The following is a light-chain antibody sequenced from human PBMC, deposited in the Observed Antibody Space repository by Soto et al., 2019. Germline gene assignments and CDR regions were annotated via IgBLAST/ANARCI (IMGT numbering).Light chain of an antibody. V-gene: IGLV2-23*02. J-gene: IGLJ1*01. Sequence: QSVLTQPASVSGSPGQSITISCTGTSSDVGSYNVVSWYQQHPGKAPKLMIYEVTKRPSGVSNRFSGSKSGNTASLTISGLQAEDEADYYCCSYAGRSSVIGTGTKVTVL. CDR3: CSYAGRSSV. CDR1: SSDVGSYNV. CDR2: EVT.